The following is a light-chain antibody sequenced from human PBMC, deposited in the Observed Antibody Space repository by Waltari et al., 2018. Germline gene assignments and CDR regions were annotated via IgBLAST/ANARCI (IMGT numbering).Light chain of an antibody. CDR3: AAWDASLNGWV. V-gene: IGLV1-44*01. CDR1: SSNIGRTT. J-gene: IGLJ3*02. CDR2: NDN. Sequence: QSVLTQSPSASGTPGQRVPISCSGSSSNIGRTTVNWYQQLPGTAPNLLIYNDNQRPSGVPERFSGSKSGTSASLAISGLQSEDEADYYCAAWDASLNGWVFGGGTTLTVL.